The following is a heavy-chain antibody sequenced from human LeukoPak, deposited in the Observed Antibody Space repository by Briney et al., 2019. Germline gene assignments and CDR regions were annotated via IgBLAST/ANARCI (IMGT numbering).Heavy chain of an antibody. D-gene: IGHD3-22*01. Sequence: SETLSLTCAVYGVSFSGYYWSWIRQPPGKGLEWIGEINHRGSTNYNPSLKSRVTISVDTSKNQFSLKLSSVTAADTAVYYCARVKSSPLTYYYDSSGTSFDYWGQGTLVTVSS. CDR1: GVSFSGYY. CDR2: INHRGST. V-gene: IGHV4-34*01. CDR3: ARVKSSPLTYYYDSSGTSFDY. J-gene: IGHJ4*02.